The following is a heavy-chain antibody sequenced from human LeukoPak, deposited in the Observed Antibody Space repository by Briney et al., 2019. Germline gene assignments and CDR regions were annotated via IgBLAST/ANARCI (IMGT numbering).Heavy chain of an antibody. CDR1: GFTFDDYA. Sequence: GGSLRLSCAASGFTFDDYAMHWVRQAPGKGLEWVSLISGDGGSTYYADSVKGRFTISRDNSKNSLYLQMNSLRTEDTALYYCAKDITPYYYDSGGYEASFDYWGQGTLVTVSS. CDR2: ISGDGGST. J-gene: IGHJ4*02. D-gene: IGHD3-22*01. CDR3: AKDITPYYYDSGGYEASFDY. V-gene: IGHV3-43*02.